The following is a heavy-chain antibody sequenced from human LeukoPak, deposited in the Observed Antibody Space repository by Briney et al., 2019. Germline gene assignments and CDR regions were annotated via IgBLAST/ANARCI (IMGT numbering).Heavy chain of an antibody. D-gene: IGHD3-9*01. CDR2: IYTSGST. Sequence: SQTLSLTCTVSGGSISSGSYYWSWIRQPAEKGLEWIGRIYTSGSTNYNPSLKSRVTISLDTSKNQFSLKLSSVTAADTAVYYCARERAYYDILPRWFDPWGQGTLVTVSS. J-gene: IGHJ5*02. CDR1: GGSISSGSYY. CDR3: ARERAYYDILPRWFDP. V-gene: IGHV4-61*02.